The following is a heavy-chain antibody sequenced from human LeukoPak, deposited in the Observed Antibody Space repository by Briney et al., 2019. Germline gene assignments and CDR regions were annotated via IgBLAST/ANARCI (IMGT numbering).Heavy chain of an antibody. Sequence: GGSLRLSCAASGFTFSNAWMNWVRQAPGKGLEWVGRIKSKTDGGTTDYAAPVKGRFTISRDDSKNTLYLQMNSLKTEDTAVYYCARDGKGPDSNPANYYYGMDVWGQGTTVTVSS. D-gene: IGHD4-11*01. J-gene: IGHJ6*02. CDR1: GFTFSNAW. CDR2: IKSKTDGGTT. V-gene: IGHV3-15*07. CDR3: ARDGKGPDSNPANYYYGMDV.